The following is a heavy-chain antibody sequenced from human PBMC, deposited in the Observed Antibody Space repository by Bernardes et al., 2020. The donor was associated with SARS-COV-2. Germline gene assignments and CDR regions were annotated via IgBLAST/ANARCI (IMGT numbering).Heavy chain of an antibody. CDR1: GFTFNTYA. J-gene: IGHJ4*02. Sequence: CVGSGFTFNTYAMYWVRQAPGKGLEYVSAISYNGGSANYADSVKGRFTISRDNSKNTLFLQMRSLRVEDMAVYYCARAPITMVRGIELNYWGQGTLVTVSS. CDR2: ISYNGGSA. D-gene: IGHD3-10*01. V-gene: IGHV3-64*02. CDR3: ARAPITMVRGIELNY.